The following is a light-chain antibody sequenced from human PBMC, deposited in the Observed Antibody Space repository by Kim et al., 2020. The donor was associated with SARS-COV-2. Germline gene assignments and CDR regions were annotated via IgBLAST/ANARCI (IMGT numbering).Light chain of an antibody. CDR2: VNSDGSH. CDR1: SGHSSYA. CDR3: QTWGSGIRV. Sequence: QPVLTQSPSASASLGASVKLTCTLSSGHSSYAIAWHQQQPKKGPRYLMKVNSDGSHSKGDGIPDGFSGSSSGAERYLTISSLQSEDEADYYCQTWGSGIRVFGGGTQLTVL. J-gene: IGLJ3*02. V-gene: IGLV4-69*01.